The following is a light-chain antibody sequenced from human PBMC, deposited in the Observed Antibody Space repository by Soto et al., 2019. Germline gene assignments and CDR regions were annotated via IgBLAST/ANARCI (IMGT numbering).Light chain of an antibody. CDR1: QSVSSN. V-gene: IGKV3-15*01. CDR3: QQYNNWPPDT. CDR2: DAS. Sequence: EIVMTQSPATLSVSPGERATLSCRASQSVSSNLAWYQQKPGQAPRLLIYDASTRATGIPARFSGSGSGTEFTLNISSLQSEDFAVYYCQQYNNWPPDTFGQGTKVEIK. J-gene: IGKJ1*01.